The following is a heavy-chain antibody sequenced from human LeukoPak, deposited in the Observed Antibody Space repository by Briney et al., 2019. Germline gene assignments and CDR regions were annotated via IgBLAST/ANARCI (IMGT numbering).Heavy chain of an antibody. CDR1: GFTFSDHY. J-gene: IGHJ4*02. CDR2: SKDKGNRYTT. D-gene: IGHD6-6*01. V-gene: IGHV3-72*01. CDR3: TRLGIAPRDFDY. Sequence: GGSLRLSCAASGFTFSDHYIDWVRQAPGKGLEWVGRSKDKGNRYTTAYAASVRGRFTISRDDSKNSLYLQMNSLKIEDTAVYYCTRLGIAPRDFDYWGQGTLVTVSS.